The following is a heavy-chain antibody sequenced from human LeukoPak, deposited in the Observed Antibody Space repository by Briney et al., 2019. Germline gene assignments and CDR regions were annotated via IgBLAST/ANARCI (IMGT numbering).Heavy chain of an antibody. V-gene: IGHV1-69*01. CDR3: ARGRVYYDSSGYYNYFDY. J-gene: IGHJ4*02. CDR1: GGTFSSYA. Sequence: ASVKVSCTASGGTFSSYAISWVRQAPGQGLEWMGGIIPIFGTANYAQKFRGRVTITADESTSTAYMELSSLRSEDTAVYYCARGRVYYDSSGYYNYFDYWGQGTLVTVSS. D-gene: IGHD3-22*01. CDR2: IIPIFGTA.